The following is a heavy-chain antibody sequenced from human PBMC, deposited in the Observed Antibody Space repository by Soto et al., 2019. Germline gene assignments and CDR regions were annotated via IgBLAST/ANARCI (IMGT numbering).Heavy chain of an antibody. Sequence: PGGSLRLSCATAGFTFSTYAMHWVRQAPGKGLEYVSAISSNGRSTYYANSVKGRFTISRDNSKNTLYLQMDSLRAEDMAVYYCARDRCTNGVCYAPSDYWGQGTLVTSPQ. CDR1: GFTFSTYA. CDR3: ARDRCTNGVCYAPSDY. V-gene: IGHV3-64*01. CDR2: ISSNGRST. J-gene: IGHJ4*02. D-gene: IGHD2-8*01.